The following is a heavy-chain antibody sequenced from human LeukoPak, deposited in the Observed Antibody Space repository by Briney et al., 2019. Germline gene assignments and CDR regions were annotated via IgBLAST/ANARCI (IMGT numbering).Heavy chain of an antibody. CDR3: ARSPPARGVIYDY. CDR1: GYSFSNYW. CDR2: IYPGDSDT. V-gene: IGHV5-51*01. Sequence: GESLKISCKGFGYSFSNYWIGWVRQMPGKGLEWMGIIYPGDSDTRYSPSFQGQVTISADKSISTAYLQWSSLKASDTAMYYCARSPPARGVIYDYWGQGTLVTVSS. D-gene: IGHD3-10*01. J-gene: IGHJ4*02.